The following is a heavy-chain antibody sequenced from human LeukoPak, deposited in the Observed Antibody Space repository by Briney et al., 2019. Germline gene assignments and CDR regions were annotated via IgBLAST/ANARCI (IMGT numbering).Heavy chain of an antibody. Sequence: GASVKVSCKASGYTFTSYDINWVRQAPGKGLEWMGGFDPEDGETIYAQKFQGRVTMTEDTSTDTAYMELSSLRSEDTAVYYCATEGVVVAAVFDYWGQGTLVTVSS. J-gene: IGHJ4*02. CDR2: FDPEDGET. CDR3: ATEGVVVAAVFDY. CDR1: GYTFTSYD. V-gene: IGHV1-24*01. D-gene: IGHD2-15*01.